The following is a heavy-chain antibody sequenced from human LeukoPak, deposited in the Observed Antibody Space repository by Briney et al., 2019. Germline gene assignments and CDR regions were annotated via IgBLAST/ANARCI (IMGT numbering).Heavy chain of an antibody. D-gene: IGHD2-15*01. Sequence: PGGSLRLSCAASGFTFSSYGMHWVRQAPGKGLEWVAFIRYDGSNKYYADSVKGRFTISRDNSKNTLYLQMNSLRAEDTAEYYCAKDGRTLSDYYYYMDVWGKGTTVTVSS. CDR2: IRYDGSNK. V-gene: IGHV3-30*02. CDR3: AKDGRTLSDYYYYMDV. CDR1: GFTFSSYG. J-gene: IGHJ6*03.